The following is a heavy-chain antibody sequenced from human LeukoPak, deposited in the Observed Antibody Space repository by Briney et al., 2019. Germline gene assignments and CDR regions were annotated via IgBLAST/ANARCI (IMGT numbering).Heavy chain of an antibody. V-gene: IGHV3-21*04. Sequence: PGGSLRLSCAASGFTFSSYSMNWVRQAPGKGLEWVSSITSDSRYIFYADSVKGRFTISRDNAKNSLYLQMNSLRAEDTALYYCARVPIAVAGTGVFDYWGQGTLVTVSS. J-gene: IGHJ4*02. CDR2: ITSDSRYI. CDR3: ARVPIAVAGTGVFDY. D-gene: IGHD6-19*01. CDR1: GFTFSSYS.